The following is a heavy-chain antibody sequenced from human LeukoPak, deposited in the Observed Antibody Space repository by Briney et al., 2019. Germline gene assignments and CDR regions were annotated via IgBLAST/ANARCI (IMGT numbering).Heavy chain of an antibody. CDR2: ISGSGGSR. V-gene: IGHV3-23*01. D-gene: IGHD3-9*01. CDR3: AKGTTYYDILTGYGYPYYFDH. Sequence: PGGSLRLSCATSGFSFSSFAMTWVRQAPGKGLEWVSAISGSGGSRYYADSVKGRFTISRDNSKNTLYVQMNSLRAEDTATYYCAKGTTYYDILTGYGYPYYFDHWGQGTLVTVSS. CDR1: GFSFSSFA. J-gene: IGHJ4*02.